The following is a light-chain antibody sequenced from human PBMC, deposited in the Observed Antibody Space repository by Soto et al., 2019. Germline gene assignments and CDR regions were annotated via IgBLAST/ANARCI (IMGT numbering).Light chain of an antibody. Sequence: EIVLTQSPGTLSLSPGERATLSCRASQSVSSSYLAWYQQKPGQAPRLLIYGASSRATGIPDRCSGSGSGTDFTLTISRLEPEDFAVYYCQQYGSSLFFGQGTKLEIK. J-gene: IGKJ2*01. CDR3: QQYGSSLF. CDR1: QSVSSSY. V-gene: IGKV3-20*01. CDR2: GAS.